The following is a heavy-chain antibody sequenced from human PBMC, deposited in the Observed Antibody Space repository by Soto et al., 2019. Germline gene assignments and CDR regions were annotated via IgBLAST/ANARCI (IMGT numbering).Heavy chain of an antibody. J-gene: IGHJ4*02. CDR2: ISGSGGST. Sequence: EVQLLESGGGLVQPGGSLRLSCAASGFTFSSYAMSWVRQAPGKGLEWVSAISGSGGSTYYADSVKGRLTISRDNSKNTLYLQMNSLRAEDTAVYYCAKGDYYDSSGCDYWGQGTLVTVSS. D-gene: IGHD3-22*01. CDR3: AKGDYYDSSGCDY. CDR1: GFTFSSYA. V-gene: IGHV3-23*01.